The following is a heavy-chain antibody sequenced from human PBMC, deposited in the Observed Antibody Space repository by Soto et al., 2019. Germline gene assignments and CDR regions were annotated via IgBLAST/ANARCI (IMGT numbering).Heavy chain of an antibody. CDR1: GGTFSSYA. Sequence: ASVKVSCKASGGTFSSYAISWVRQAPGQGLEWMGGIIPIFGTANYAQKFQGRVTINADESTSTAYMELSSLRSEDTAVYYCATPEKDCSGGSCYSGGDDAFDIWGQGTMVTVSS. CDR2: IIPIFGTA. D-gene: IGHD2-15*01. V-gene: IGHV1-69*13. CDR3: ATPEKDCSGGSCYSGGDDAFDI. J-gene: IGHJ3*02.